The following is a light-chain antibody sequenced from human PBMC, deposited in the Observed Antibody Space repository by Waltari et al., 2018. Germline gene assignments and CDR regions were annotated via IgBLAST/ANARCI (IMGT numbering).Light chain of an antibody. CDR3: QQYDNLPIT. V-gene: IGKV1-33*01. Sequence: EIQMIQSPSSLSEYVGDRVTITCKASQDITNYLNRYQQKPGKAPKLLIFDASNFATGVPSKFGGSGSGTDFTFTISYLQPQDFATYYCQQYDNLPITFGQGTRLEIK. CDR1: QDITNY. CDR2: DAS. J-gene: IGKJ5*01.